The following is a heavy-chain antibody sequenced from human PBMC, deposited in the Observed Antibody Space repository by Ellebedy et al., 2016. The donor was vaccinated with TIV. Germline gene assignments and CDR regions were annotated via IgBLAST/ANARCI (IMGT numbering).Heavy chain of an antibody. CDR3: VRDGRTSMDFVYHGMDV. CDR2: IWYDGTNI. J-gene: IGHJ6*02. Sequence: GESLKISXAASGFTFGSYGMHWVRQAPGKGLEWVAVIWYDGTNIDYADSVKGRFTISRDNAKNTMYLQMNSLRAEDSAVYYCVRDGRTSMDFVYHGMDVWGQGTTVTVSS. V-gene: IGHV3-33*01. CDR1: GFTFGSYG. D-gene: IGHD1/OR15-1a*01.